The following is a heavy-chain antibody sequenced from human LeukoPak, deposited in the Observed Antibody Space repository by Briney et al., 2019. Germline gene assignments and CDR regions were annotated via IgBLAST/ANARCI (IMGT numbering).Heavy chain of an antibody. CDR1: GFTFSTSN. V-gene: IGHV3-48*01. J-gene: IGHJ4*02. CDR2: ISGSSSTI. Sequence: GESLRLSCAAAGFTFSTSNMNWVRQAPGKVLGWISYISGSSSTIYYADSVKGRFTISTDNAKNSLYLQMNSRRAEDTAVYYCARALVAAARNFDYWGQGTLVTVSS. CDR3: ARALVAAARNFDY. D-gene: IGHD6-13*01.